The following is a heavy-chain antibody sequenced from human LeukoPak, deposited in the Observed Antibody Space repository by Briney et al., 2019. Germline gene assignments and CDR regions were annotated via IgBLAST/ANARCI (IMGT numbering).Heavy chain of an antibody. CDR3: ASRDTAMVTGFDY. D-gene: IGHD5-18*01. CDR2: IYYSGST. CDR1: GGSISSGGYY. J-gene: IGHJ4*02. V-gene: IGHV4-31*03. Sequence: SETLSLTCTVSGGSISSGGYYWSWIRQHPGKGLEWIGYIYYSGSTYYNPSLKSRVTISADTSKNQFSLKLSSVTAADTAVYYCASRDTAMVTGFDYWGQGTLVTVSS.